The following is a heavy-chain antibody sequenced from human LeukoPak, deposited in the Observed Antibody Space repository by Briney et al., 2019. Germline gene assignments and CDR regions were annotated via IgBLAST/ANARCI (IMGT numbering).Heavy chain of an antibody. CDR1: GFTFSSYA. J-gene: IGHJ6*02. D-gene: IGHD1-26*01. CDR3: ARFLVGASYYYYGMDV. Sequence: GGSLRLSCAASGFTFSSYAMSWVRQAPGKGLEWVSVIYSGGSTYYADSVKGRFTISRDNSKNTLYLQMNSLRAEDTAVYYCARFLVGASYYYYGMDVWGQGTTVTVSS. CDR2: IYSGGST. V-gene: IGHV3-66*02.